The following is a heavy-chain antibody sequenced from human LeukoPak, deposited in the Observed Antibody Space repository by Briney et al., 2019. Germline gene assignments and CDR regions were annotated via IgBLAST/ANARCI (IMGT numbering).Heavy chain of an antibody. J-gene: IGHJ4*02. CDR2: IYYSGST. CDR3: AREDFRLGFDY. Sequence: PSETLSLTCTVSGGSISSYCWSWIRQPPGKGLEWIGYIYYSGSTNYNPSLKSRVTISVDTSKNQFSLKLSSVTAADTAVYYCAREDFRLGFDYWGQGTLVTVSS. CDR1: GGSISSYC. D-gene: IGHD7-27*01. V-gene: IGHV4-59*01.